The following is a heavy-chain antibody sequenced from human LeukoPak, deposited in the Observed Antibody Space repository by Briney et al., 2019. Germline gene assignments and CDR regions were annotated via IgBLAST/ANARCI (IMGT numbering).Heavy chain of an antibody. D-gene: IGHD3-22*01. CDR2: IYYSGST. Sequence: SETLSLTCTVSGGSISSYYWSWIRQPPGNGLEWIGYIYYSGSTNYNPSLKSRVTISVDTSKNQFSLKLSSVTAADTAVYYCARVRYYYDSSGQYYYYMDVWGKGTTVTVSS. CDR1: GGSISSYY. J-gene: IGHJ6*03. CDR3: ARVRYYYDSSGQYYYYMDV. V-gene: IGHV4-59*01.